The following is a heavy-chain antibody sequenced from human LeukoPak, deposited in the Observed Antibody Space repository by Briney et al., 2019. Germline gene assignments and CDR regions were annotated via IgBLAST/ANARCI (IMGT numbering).Heavy chain of an antibody. V-gene: IGHV3-21*01. Sequence: GGSLRLSCAVSGITFSSYNMNWVRQAPGKGLEWVSSISSSSSYIYYADSVKGRFTISRDNAKNSPYLQMNSLRAEDTAVYYCAREGRTTGTTYYYYYMDVWGKGTTVTVSS. CDR3: AREGRTTGTTYYYYYMDV. CDR2: ISSSSSYI. CDR1: GITFSSYN. J-gene: IGHJ6*03. D-gene: IGHD1-1*01.